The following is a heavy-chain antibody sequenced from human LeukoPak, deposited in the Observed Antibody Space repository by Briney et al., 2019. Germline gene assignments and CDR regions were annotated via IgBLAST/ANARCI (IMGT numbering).Heavy chain of an antibody. Sequence: PSETLSLTCAVYGGSFSDYYWTWIRQPPGKGLEWIGEINHSGSPNNNPSLKSRVSISFDTSKNQFSLKLTSVTAADTAVYYCGSRRTAMFGVIKGPIDYWGQGTLVTVSS. CDR2: INHSGSP. CDR1: GGSFSDYY. D-gene: IGHD3-3*01. CDR3: GSRRTAMFGVIKGPIDY. V-gene: IGHV4-34*01. J-gene: IGHJ4*02.